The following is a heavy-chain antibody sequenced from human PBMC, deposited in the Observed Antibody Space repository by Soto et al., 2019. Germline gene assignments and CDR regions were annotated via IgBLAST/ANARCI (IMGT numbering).Heavy chain of an antibody. D-gene: IGHD2-2*01. V-gene: IGHV3-30*18. Sequence: GGFLRLSCAASRFTFVTYGMFWVRQAPGKGLEWVAVITFDGHDKYYADSVKGRFTISRDNSKNTLYLQMNSLRPEDTAVYYCAKGRTSTSTWTAFDYWGQGIMVTVSS. CDR1: RFTFVTYG. J-gene: IGHJ4*02. CDR3: AKGRTSTSTWTAFDY. CDR2: ITFDGHDK.